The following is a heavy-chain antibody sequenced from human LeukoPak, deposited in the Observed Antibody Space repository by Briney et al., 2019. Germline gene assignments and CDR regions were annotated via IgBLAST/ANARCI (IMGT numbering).Heavy chain of an antibody. J-gene: IGHJ4*02. CDR2: INPNSGGT. CDR3: ARDRATITMVRGVYPSGY. CDR1: GYTFTGYY. V-gene: IGHV1-2*06. D-gene: IGHD3-10*01. Sequence: ASVKVSCKASGYTFTGYYMHWVRQAPGQGLEWMERINPNSGGTNYAQKFQGRVTMTRATSISTAYMELSRLRSDDTAVYYCARDRATITMVRGVYPSGYWGQGTLVTVSS.